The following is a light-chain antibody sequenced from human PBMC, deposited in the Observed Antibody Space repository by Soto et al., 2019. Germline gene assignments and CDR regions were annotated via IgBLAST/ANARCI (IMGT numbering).Light chain of an antibody. CDR2: DTF. CDR3: QQYEDWLRLP. Sequence: EIVLPQSPATVSLSLGERETISCRASQSLGGSLAWYQPKPCQAPRLIIYDTFKRATGISARFSGRGCGTDFTLTISSLEPEDFAVYFCQQYEDWLRLPVGGGTKVDIK. V-gene: IGKV3-11*01. J-gene: IGKJ4*01. CDR1: QSLGGS.